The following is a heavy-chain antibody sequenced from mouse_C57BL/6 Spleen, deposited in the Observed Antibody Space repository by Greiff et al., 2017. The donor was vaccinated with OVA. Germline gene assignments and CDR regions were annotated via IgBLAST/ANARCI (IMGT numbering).Heavy chain of an antibody. CDR2: IDPSDSYT. V-gene: IGHV1-69*01. CDR1: GYTFTSYW. J-gene: IGHJ4*01. CDR3: ARKSPLYAMDD. Sequence: QVQLQQPGAELVMPGASVKLSCKASGYTFTSYWMHWVKQRPGQGLEWIGEIDPSDSYTNYNQKFKGKSTLTVDKSSSTAYMQLSSLTSEDSAVYYCARKSPLYAMDDWGQGTSVTVSS.